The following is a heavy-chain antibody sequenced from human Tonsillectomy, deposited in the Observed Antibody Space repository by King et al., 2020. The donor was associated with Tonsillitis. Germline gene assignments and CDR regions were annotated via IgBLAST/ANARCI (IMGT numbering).Heavy chain of an antibody. CDR2: IKSKTNGGTT. CDR1: GFTFSNAW. V-gene: IGHV3-15*01. J-gene: IGHJ5*02. CDR3: RGDDIVGATYWFDP. Sequence: DVQLVESGGGLVKPGGSLRLSCAASGFTFSNAWMSWVRQAPGKGLEWVGRIKSKTNGGTTDYAAPVKGRFTISRDDSKNTLYLQMNSLKTEDTGIYYCRGDDIVGATYWFDPWGQGTLVTVSS. D-gene: IGHD1-26*01.